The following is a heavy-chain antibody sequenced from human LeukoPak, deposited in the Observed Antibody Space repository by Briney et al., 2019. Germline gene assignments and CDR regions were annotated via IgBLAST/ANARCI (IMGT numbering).Heavy chain of an antibody. CDR1: GFTFSSYS. D-gene: IGHD2-2*02. V-gene: IGHV3-21*01. CDR3: ARVAGSCSSTSCYTGWFDP. J-gene: IGHJ5*02. Sequence: GGSLRLSCAASGFTFSSYSMNWVRQAPGKGLEWVSSISSSSSYIYYADSEKGRFTISRDNAKNSLYLQMNSLRAEDAAVYYCARVAGSCSSTSCYTGWFDPWGQGTLVTVSS. CDR2: ISSSSSYI.